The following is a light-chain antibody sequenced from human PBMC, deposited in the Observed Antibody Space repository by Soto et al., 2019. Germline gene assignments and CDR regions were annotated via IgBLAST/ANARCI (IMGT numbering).Light chain of an antibody. CDR3: QQYNHWPPKMA. CDR1: PSITNN. J-gene: IGKJ1*01. CDR2: GAS. Sequence: EIVLPQSPGTLSVSPGERATLSCRASPSITNNLAWYQQKVGQAPRLLIYGASTRATGIPARFRGSGSGTEFTLTISSLESEDFAVYYCQQYNHWPPKMAFGQGTKVEIK. V-gene: IGKV3-15*01.